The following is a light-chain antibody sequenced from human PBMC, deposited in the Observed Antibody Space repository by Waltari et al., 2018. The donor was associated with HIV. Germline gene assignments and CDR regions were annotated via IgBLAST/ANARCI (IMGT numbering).Light chain of an antibody. CDR2: NNN. CDR1: SSSIGIKP. J-gene: IGLJ1*01. CDR3: AAWDDSLMGYYV. V-gene: IGLV1-44*01. Sequence: QSVLTQPPSASGTPGQRVTISCSGRSSSIGIKPVTWFQQLPGTAPKLLIYNNNQRPSGVPDRFSGSKSGTSASLAISGLQSEDEADYYCAAWDDSLMGYYVFGTGTKVTVL.